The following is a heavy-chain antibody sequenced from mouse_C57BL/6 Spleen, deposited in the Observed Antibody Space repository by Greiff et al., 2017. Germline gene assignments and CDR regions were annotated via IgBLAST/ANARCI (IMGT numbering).Heavy chain of an antibody. CDR1: GYTFTSYW. CDR3: ARRGGYYVWYFDV. Sequence: QVQLQQPGAELVMPGASVKLSCKASGYTFTSYWMHWVKQWPGQGLEWIGEIDPSDSYTNYNQKFKGKSTLTVDKSSSTAYMQLSSLTSEDSAVDYWARRGGYYVWYFDVWGTGTTVTVSS. J-gene: IGHJ1*03. D-gene: IGHD2-3*01. V-gene: IGHV1-69*01. CDR2: IDPSDSYT.